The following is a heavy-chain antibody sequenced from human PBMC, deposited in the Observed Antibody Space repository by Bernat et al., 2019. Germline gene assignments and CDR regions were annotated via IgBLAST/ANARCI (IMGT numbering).Heavy chain of an antibody. CDR2: ISSSGSYT. Sequence: QVQLVESGGGLVKPGGSLRLSCAASGFTFSDYYMSWIRQAPGKGLDWVSYISSSGSYTNYADSVKGRFTISRDNAKNSLYLQMNSLRAEDTAVDYCARGTSTSAPYMDVWGKGTTVTVSS. V-gene: IGHV3-11*05. CDR1: GFTFSDYY. J-gene: IGHJ6*03. CDR3: ARGTSTSAPYMDV.